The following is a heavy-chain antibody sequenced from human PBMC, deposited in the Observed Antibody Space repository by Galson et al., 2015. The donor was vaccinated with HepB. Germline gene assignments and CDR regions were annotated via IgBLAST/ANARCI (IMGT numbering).Heavy chain of an antibody. CDR3: AHTLRGYGMNWFDP. Sequence: PALVKPTQPLTLTCTFSVFSLSTSGVGVGWIRQPPGKALEWLALIYWDDDKRYSPSLKSRLTITKDTSKNQVVLTMTNMDPVDTATYYCAHTLRGYGMNWFDPWGQGTLVTVSS. V-gene: IGHV2-5*02. J-gene: IGHJ5*02. CDR1: VFSLSTSGVG. D-gene: IGHD5-18*01. CDR2: IYWDDDK.